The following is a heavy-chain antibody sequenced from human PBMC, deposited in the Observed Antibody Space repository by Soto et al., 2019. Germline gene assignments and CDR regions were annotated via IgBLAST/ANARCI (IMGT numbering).Heavy chain of an antibody. CDR1: GDSISNHY. CDR2: IYHTGRT. J-gene: IGHJ4*02. Sequence: PSETLSLTCIVSGDSISNHYWNLIRQPPGKGLEWIGYIYHTGRTNYNPSLKSRVSISVDTSKSQFSLKLTSITAADTAIYYCAGGSSGWSSFDFWGQGTLVTVSS. D-gene: IGHD6-19*01. V-gene: IGHV4-59*11. CDR3: AGGSSGWSSFDF.